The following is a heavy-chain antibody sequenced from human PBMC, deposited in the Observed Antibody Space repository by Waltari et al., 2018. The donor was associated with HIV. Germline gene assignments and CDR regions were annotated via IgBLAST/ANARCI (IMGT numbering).Heavy chain of an antibody. CDR1: GFTFSSYA. Sequence: EVQLLESGGGLVQPGGSLRLSCAASGFTFSSYAMSWVRQAPGTGLEWVSAISGSGGSTYYADSVKGRFTISRDNSKNTLYLQMNSLRAEDTAVYYCAKAPLSLGAAECDYWGQGTLVTVSS. CDR2: ISGSGGST. V-gene: IGHV3-23*01. D-gene: IGHD1-26*01. CDR3: AKAPLSLGAAECDY. J-gene: IGHJ4*02.